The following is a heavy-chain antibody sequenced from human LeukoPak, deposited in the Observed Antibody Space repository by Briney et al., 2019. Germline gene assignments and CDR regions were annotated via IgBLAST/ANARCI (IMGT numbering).Heavy chain of an antibody. Sequence: PGGSLRLSCEASGFSFSSYNMHWVRQAPGKGLEWVAVISYDGSNKYYADSVKGRSTISRDNAKNSLYLQMNSLRDEDTAVYYCALIKGGGPTVRDYWGQGTLVTVSS. CDR1: GFSFSSYN. CDR3: ALIKGGGPTVRDY. D-gene: IGHD2-15*01. CDR2: ISYDGSNK. V-gene: IGHV3-30-3*01. J-gene: IGHJ4*02.